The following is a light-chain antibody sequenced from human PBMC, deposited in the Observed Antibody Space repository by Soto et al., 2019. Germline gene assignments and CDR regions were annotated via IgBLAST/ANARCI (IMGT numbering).Light chain of an antibody. J-gene: IGKJ4*01. CDR2: GAS. CDR1: QTFSNSF. V-gene: IGKV3-20*01. CDR3: QQYNDWPPLT. Sequence: EIVLTQSPGTLSLSPGERATLSCRASQTFSNSFLSWFQQIPGQAPRLLIYGASMRATGIPDRFSGSGSGTDFTLTISRLEPEDFAVYYCQQYNDWPPLTFGGGTKVDIK.